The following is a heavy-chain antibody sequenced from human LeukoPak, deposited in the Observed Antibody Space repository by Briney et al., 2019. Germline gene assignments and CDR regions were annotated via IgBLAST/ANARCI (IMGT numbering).Heavy chain of an antibody. D-gene: IGHD6-13*01. CDR2: IYHSGST. CDR1: GYSISSGYY. Sequence: SETLSLTCTVSGYSISSGYYWGWIRQPPGKGLEWIGSIYHSGSTYYNPSLKSRVTISVDTSKNQFSLKLTSVTAADTAVYYCARGYSSSWYFNWFDPWGQGTLVTVSS. J-gene: IGHJ5*02. V-gene: IGHV4-38-2*02. CDR3: ARGYSSSWYFNWFDP.